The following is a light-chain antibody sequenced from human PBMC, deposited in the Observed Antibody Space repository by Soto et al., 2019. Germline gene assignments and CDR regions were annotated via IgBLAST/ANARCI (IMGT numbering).Light chain of an antibody. CDR1: QSVASNY. CDR3: HQYDSSPHT. Sequence: EIVLTQSPGTLSLYPGERATLSCRASQSVASNYLGWYQQKPGQAPRVLIFDASNRATGIPDRFSASGSGSDFTLTISRLEPDDFAVYYCHQYDSSPHTFGGGTKVDIK. J-gene: IGKJ4*01. CDR2: DAS. V-gene: IGKV3-20*01.